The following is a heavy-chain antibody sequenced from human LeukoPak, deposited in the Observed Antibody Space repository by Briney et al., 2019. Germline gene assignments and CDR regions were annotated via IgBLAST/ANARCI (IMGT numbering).Heavy chain of an antibody. CDR3: ARGYTYLDS. D-gene: IGHD2-2*02. Sequence: SETLSLTCTDSSDSFSTYYWTWIRQSAGKGLEWIGRIYASGGINYNPSLKSRVSMSMDTSKKQFSLMLTSVTAADTAVYYCARGYTYLDSWGQGTLVTVSS. CDR1: SDSFSTYY. J-gene: IGHJ4*02. V-gene: IGHV4-4*07. CDR2: IYASGGI.